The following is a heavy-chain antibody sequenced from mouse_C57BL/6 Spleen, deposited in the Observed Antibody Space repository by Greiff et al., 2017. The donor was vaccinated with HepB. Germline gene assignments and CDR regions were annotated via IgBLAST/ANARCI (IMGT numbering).Heavy chain of an antibody. CDR3: TGGWLHWFAY. D-gene: IGHD2-3*01. CDR2: IRLKSDNYAT. CDR1: GFTFSNYW. Sequence: EVKLVESGGGLVQPGGSMKLSCVASGFTFSNYWMNWVRQSPEKGLEWVAQIRLKSDNYATHYAESVKGRFTISRDDSKSSVYLQMNNLRAEDTGIYYCTGGWLHWFAYWGQGTLVTVSA. V-gene: IGHV6-3*01. J-gene: IGHJ3*01.